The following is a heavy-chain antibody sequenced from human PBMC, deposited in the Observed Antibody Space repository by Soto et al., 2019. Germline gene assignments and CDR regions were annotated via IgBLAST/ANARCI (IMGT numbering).Heavy chain of an antibody. Sequence: GGSLRLSCAASGFTFSSYGMHWVRQAPGKGLEWVAVIWYDGSNKYYADSVKGRFTISRDNSKNTLYLQMNSLRAEDTAVYYCASDPVRIVGATYGTNAFDIWGQGTMVTVSS. J-gene: IGHJ3*02. D-gene: IGHD1-26*01. CDR1: GFTFSSYG. V-gene: IGHV3-33*01. CDR2: IWYDGSNK. CDR3: ASDPVRIVGATYGTNAFDI.